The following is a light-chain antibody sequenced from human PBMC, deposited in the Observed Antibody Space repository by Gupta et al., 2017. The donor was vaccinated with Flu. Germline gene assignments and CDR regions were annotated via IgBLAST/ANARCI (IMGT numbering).Light chain of an antibody. CDR3: QQYNDWRT. CDR2: GAS. J-gene: IGKJ1*01. CDR1: QSININ. Sequence: PGNSATLSCRASQSININLAWYQQKPGQAPSLLIYGASTRATGVPARFSGSGSGTEFTLTISSLQSEDFALYYCQQYNDWRTFGQGTMVEIK. V-gene: IGKV3-15*01.